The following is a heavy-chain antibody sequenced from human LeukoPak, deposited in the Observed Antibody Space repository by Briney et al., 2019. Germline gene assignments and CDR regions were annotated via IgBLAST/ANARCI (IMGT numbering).Heavy chain of an antibody. Sequence: SQTLSLTCTVSGGSISSGGYYWSWIRQHPGKGLEWIGYIYYSGSTYYNPSLKSRVTISVDTSKNQFSLKLSSVTAADTAVYYCARENSRVGAFDIWGQGTMVTVSS. V-gene: IGHV4-31*03. J-gene: IGHJ3*02. CDR2: IYYSGST. CDR1: GGSISSGGYY. CDR3: ARENSRVGAFDI. D-gene: IGHD4-23*01.